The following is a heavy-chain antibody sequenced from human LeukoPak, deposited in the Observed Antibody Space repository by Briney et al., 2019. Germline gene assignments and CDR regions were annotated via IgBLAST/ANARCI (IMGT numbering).Heavy chain of an antibody. CDR3: ARGYGGPVRFDP. CDR2: INHSGST. J-gene: IGHJ5*02. Sequence: GSLRLSCVASGFTFSSYWMSWVRQPPGKGLEWIGEINHSGSTNYNPSLKSRVTISVDTSKNQFSLKLSSVTAADTAVYYCARGYGGPVRFDPWGQGTLVTVSS. D-gene: IGHD4-23*01. CDR1: GFTFSSYW. V-gene: IGHV4-34*01.